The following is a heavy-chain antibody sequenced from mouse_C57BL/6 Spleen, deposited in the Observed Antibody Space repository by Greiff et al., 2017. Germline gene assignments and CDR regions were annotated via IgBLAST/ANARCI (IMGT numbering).Heavy chain of an antibody. CDR2: INPSTGGT. D-gene: IGHD1-1*01. CDR1: GYSFTGYY. J-gene: IGHJ1*03. Sequence: EVQLQQSGPELVKPGASVKISCKASGYSFTGYYMNWVKQSPEKSLEWIGEINPSTGGTTYNQKFKAKATLTVDKSSSTAYMQLKRLTSEDSAVYTCAKFYSGSSYGYCDVWGTGTTVTVSS. V-gene: IGHV1-42*01. CDR3: AKFYSGSSYGYCDV.